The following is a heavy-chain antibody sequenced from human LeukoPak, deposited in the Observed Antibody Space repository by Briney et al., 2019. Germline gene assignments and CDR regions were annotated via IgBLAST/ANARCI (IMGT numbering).Heavy chain of an antibody. V-gene: IGHV3-30*04. Sequence: GGSLRLSCAASGFIFSSYATHWVRQAPGKGLEWVAVISYDGSNKYYADSVKGRFTISRDNSKNTLYLQMNSLRAEDTAVYYCAKVDGTYYWGQGTLVTVSS. CDR3: AKVDGTYY. CDR1: GFIFSSYA. D-gene: IGHD3/OR15-3a*01. CDR2: ISYDGSNK. J-gene: IGHJ4*02.